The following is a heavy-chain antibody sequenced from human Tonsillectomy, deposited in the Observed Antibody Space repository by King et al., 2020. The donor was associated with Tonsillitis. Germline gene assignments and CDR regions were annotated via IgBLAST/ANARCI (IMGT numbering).Heavy chain of an antibody. CDR2: ISSSSSYI. Sequence: VQLVESGGGLVKPGGSLRLSCAASGFTFSSYSMNWVRQAPGKGLEWVSSISSSSSYIYYADSVKGRFTISRDNAKNSLYLQMNSLRAEDTAVYYCARVMADCSSTSCYAGAYYYYGMDVWGQGTTVTVSS. D-gene: IGHD2-2*01. V-gene: IGHV3-21*01. CDR1: GFTFSSYS. CDR3: ARVMADCSSTSCYAGAYYYYGMDV. J-gene: IGHJ6*02.